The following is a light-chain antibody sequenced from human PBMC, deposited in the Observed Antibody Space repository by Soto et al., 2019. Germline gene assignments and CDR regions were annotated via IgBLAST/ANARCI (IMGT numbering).Light chain of an antibody. CDR2: DAS. J-gene: IGKJ4*01. V-gene: IGKV3-11*01. CDR1: QSVSSY. CDR3: QQRSNWPLT. Sequence: EIVLTQSPATLSLSLGERATLSCRASQSVSSYLAWYQQKPGQAPRLLIYDASNRATGIPARFSGSGSGTDFTLTIRSLEPEDFAVYYCQQRSNWPLTFGGGTKVEIK.